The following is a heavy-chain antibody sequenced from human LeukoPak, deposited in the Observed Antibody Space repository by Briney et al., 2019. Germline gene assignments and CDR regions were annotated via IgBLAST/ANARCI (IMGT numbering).Heavy chain of an antibody. CDR1: GGSISSSSYY. D-gene: IGHD3-22*01. V-gene: IGHV4-39*07. Sequence: SETLSLTCTVSGGSISSSSYYWGWIRQPPGKGLEWIGSIYYSGSTYYNPSLKSRVTISVDRSKNQFSLKLSSVTAADTAVYYCARDFRVGGYYLGYWYFDLWGRGTLVTVSS. CDR2: IYYSGST. CDR3: ARDFRVGGYYLGYWYFDL. J-gene: IGHJ2*01.